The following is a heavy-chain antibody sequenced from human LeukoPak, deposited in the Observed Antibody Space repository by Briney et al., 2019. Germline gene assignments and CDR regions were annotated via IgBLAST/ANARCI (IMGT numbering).Heavy chain of an antibody. CDR1: GGTLSSYA. Sequence: SVKVSCKASGGTLSSYAISWVRQAPGQGLEWMGRIIPILGIANYAQKFQGRVTITADKSTSTAYMELSSLRSEDTAVYYCARRREYCSSTSCPAYWFDPWGQGTLVTVSS. J-gene: IGHJ5*02. CDR2: IIPILGIA. D-gene: IGHD2-2*01. CDR3: ARRREYCSSTSCPAYWFDP. V-gene: IGHV1-69*04.